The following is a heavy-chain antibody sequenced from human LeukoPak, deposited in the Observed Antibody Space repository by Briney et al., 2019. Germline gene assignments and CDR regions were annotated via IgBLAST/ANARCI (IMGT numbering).Heavy chain of an antibody. CDR1: GFTFSSYE. V-gene: IGHV3-48*03. D-gene: IGHD3-3*01. J-gene: IGHJ4*02. CDR2: ISCSGSTK. CDR3: ARGRQRRDFWSLGYFDY. Sequence: PGGSLRLSCAASGFTFSSYEMNWVRQAPGKGLEWVSYISCSGSTKYYADSVKGRFTISRDNAKNSLYLQMNSLRAEDTAVYYCARGRQRRDFWSLGYFDYWGEGTLVTVSS.